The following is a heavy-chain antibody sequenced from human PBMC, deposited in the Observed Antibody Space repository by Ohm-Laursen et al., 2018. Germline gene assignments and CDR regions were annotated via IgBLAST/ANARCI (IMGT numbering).Heavy chain of an antibody. CDR3: ARALLYYDSSPWDH. CDR2: INPNSGGT. D-gene: IGHD3-22*01. CDR1: GYTSTGYY. Sequence: GASVKVSCKASGYTSTGYYMQWVRQAPGQGLEWMGWINPNSGGTNYAQKFQGRVIMTRDTSISTAYMDLSGLTYDDTAVYYCARALLYYDSSPWDHWGQGTLVTVSS. V-gene: IGHV1-2*02. J-gene: IGHJ4*02.